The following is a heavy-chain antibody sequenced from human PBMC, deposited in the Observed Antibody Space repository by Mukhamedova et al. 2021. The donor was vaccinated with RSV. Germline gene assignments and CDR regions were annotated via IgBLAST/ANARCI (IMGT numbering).Heavy chain of an antibody. Sequence: GKGRFTISRDNAKNSLYLQMNSLRAEDTAVYYCARARGSRPFDYWGQGTLVTVPS. D-gene: IGHD1-26*01. J-gene: IGHJ4*02. V-gene: IGHV3-11*06. CDR3: ARARGSRPFDY.